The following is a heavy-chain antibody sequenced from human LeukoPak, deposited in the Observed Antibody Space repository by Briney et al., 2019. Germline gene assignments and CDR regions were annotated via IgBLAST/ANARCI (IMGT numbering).Heavy chain of an antibody. CDR1: GFTFISYA. D-gene: IGHD1-26*01. J-gene: IGHJ4*02. Sequence: PGGSLRLSCAASGFTFISYAMSWVRQAPGKGLEWVSGISDSGARTFYADSVKGRFTISRDNSKKTLYLQINSLTAGDTAVYYCAKAAGSYHFDYWGQGTLVTVSS. CDR3: AKAAGSYHFDY. CDR2: ISDSGART. V-gene: IGHV3-23*01.